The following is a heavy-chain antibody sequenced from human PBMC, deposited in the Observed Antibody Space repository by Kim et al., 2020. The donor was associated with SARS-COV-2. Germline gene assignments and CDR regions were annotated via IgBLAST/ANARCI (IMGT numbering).Heavy chain of an antibody. D-gene: IGHD2-21*02. CDR1: GFTFSNAW. CDR3: TPPSYCGGDCDLGYFDY. V-gene: IGHV3-15*01. Sequence: GGSLRLSCAASGFTFSNAWMSWVRQAPGKGLEWVGRIKSKTDGGTTDYAAPVKGRFTISRDDSKNTLYLQMNSLKTEDTAVYYCTPPSYCGGDCDLGYFDYWGQGTLVTVSS. CDR2: IKSKTDGGTT. J-gene: IGHJ4*02.